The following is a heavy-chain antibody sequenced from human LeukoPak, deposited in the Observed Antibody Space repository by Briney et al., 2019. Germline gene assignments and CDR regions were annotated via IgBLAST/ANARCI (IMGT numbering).Heavy chain of an antibody. Sequence: PGGSLRLSCAASGFTFSSYAMSWVRQAPGKGLEWVSVIYSGGSTYYADSVKGRFTISRDNSKNTLYLQMNSLRAEDTAVYYCARCGGDCYYDYWGQGTLVTVSS. V-gene: IGHV3-66*01. CDR3: ARCGGDCYYDY. CDR2: IYSGGST. J-gene: IGHJ4*02. CDR1: GFTFSSYA. D-gene: IGHD2-21*02.